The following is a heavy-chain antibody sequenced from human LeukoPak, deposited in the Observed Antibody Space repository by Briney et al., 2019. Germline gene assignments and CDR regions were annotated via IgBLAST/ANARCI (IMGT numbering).Heavy chain of an antibody. CDR1: GYSVSSGDYY. J-gene: IGHJ4*02. Sequence: SETLSLTCTVSGYSVSSGDYYWSWIRQPAGKGLEWIGRISSSGSTNYNPSLKSRVTISVDTSKNQFSLKLSSVTAADTAVYYCARGMVVDYWGQGTLVTVSS. D-gene: IGHD2-8*01. CDR2: ISSSGST. V-gene: IGHV4-61*10. CDR3: ARGMVVDY.